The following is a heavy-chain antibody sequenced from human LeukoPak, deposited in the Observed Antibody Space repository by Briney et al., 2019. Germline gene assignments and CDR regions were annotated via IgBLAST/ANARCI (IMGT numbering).Heavy chain of an antibody. CDR3: ARVYCGGDCYSFDY. J-gene: IGHJ4*02. D-gene: IGHD2-21*01. CDR1: GGSISSYY. Sequence: SETLSLTCTVSGGSISSYYWSWIRQPPGKGLEWLGYIYYSGSTNYNPSLKSRVTISVDTSKNQFSLKLSSVTAADTAVYYCARVYCGGDCYSFDYWGQGTLVTVSS. CDR2: IYYSGST. V-gene: IGHV4-59*01.